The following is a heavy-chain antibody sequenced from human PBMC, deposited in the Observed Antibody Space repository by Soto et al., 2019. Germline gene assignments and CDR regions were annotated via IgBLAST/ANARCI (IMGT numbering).Heavy chain of an antibody. D-gene: IGHD2-15*01. J-gene: IGHJ4*02. CDR3: ASPGGYCSGGSCYSWVLAY. CDR1: GFTFSSYW. Sequence: GSLRLSCAASGFTFSSYWMSWVRQAPGKGLEWVANIKQDGSEKYYVDSVKGRFTISRDNAKNSLYLQMNSLRAEDTAVYYCASPGGYCSGGSCYSWVLAYWGQGTLVTVSS. CDR2: IKQDGSEK. V-gene: IGHV3-7*05.